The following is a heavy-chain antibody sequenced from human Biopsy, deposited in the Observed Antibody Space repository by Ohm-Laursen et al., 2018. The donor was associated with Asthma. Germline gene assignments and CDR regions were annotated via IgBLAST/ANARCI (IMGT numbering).Heavy chain of an antibody. CDR1: GGSFSGYY. D-gene: IGHD1-26*01. J-gene: IGHJ3*02. V-gene: IGHV4-34*01. CDR2: INHSGST. CDR3: ARQKLVAAEGPFDM. Sequence: GTLSLTCAVYGGSFSGYYWSWIRQPPGKGLEWIGEINHSGSTNYNPSLKSRVTISVDTSKNQFSLKLRSVTAADTAVYYCARQKLVAAEGPFDMWGQGTMVIVSS.